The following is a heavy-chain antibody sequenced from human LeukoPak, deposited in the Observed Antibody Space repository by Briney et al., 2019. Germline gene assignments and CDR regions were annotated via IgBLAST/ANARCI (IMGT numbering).Heavy chain of an antibody. CDR3: ARVVREFTTSCVHP. J-gene: IGHJ5*02. D-gene: IGHD2-2*01. CDR2: ISSSSSTI. CDR1: GFTFSSYS. Sequence: PGGSLRLSCAASGFTFSSYSMNWVRQAPGKGLEWVSYISSSSSTIYYADSVKGRFTISRDNAKNSLYLQMNSLRAEDTAVYYCARVVREFTTSCVHPWGQGTLVTVSS. V-gene: IGHV3-48*04.